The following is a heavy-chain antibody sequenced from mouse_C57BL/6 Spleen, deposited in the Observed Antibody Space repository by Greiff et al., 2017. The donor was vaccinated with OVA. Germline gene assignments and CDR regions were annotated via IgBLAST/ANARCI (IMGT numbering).Heavy chain of an antibody. V-gene: IGHV2-6*01. CDR2: IWGVGST. D-gene: IGHD2-4*01. Sequence: QVQLKESGPGLVAPSQSLSITCTVSGFSLTSYGVDWVRQSPGKGLEWLGVIWGVGSTNYYSALKSRLSIRKDNYKSQVFLKMNSLQTDDTAMDYCASFDYDGGFAYWGQGTLVTVSA. CDR1: GFSLTSYG. J-gene: IGHJ3*01. CDR3: ASFDYDGGFAY.